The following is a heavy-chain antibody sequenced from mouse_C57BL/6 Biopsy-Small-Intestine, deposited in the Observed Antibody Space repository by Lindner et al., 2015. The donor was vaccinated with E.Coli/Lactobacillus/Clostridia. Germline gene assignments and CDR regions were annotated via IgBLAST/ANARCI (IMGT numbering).Heavy chain of an antibody. CDR1: GFNIKDYY. CDR3: ARGLGRAWFAY. Sequence: VQLQESGAELVKPGASVKLSCTASGFNIKDYYMHWVKQRTEQGLEWIGRIDPEDGVTKCAPKFQGKATIRADISSNTAYLQLSSLTSEDTAVYYCARGLGRAWFAYWGQGTLVTVSA. CDR2: IDPEDGVT. J-gene: IGHJ3*01. V-gene: IGHV14-2*01. D-gene: IGHD4-1*01.